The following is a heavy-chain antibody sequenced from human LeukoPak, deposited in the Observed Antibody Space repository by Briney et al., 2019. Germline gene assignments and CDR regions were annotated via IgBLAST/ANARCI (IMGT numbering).Heavy chain of an antibody. CDR1: GYTFTSYG. CDR3: ARDFDSGLSITMVRGVIYDY. Sequence: ASVKVSCKASGYTFTSYGISWVRQAPGQGLEWMGWISAYNGNTNYAQKLQGRVTTTTDTSTSTAYMELRSLRSDDTAVYYCARDFDSGLSITMVRGVIYDYWGQGTLVTVSS. CDR2: ISAYNGNT. D-gene: IGHD3-10*01. J-gene: IGHJ4*02. V-gene: IGHV1-18*04.